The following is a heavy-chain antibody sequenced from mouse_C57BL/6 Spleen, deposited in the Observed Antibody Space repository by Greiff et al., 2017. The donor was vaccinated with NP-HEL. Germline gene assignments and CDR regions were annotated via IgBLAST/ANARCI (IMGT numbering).Heavy chain of an antibody. J-gene: IGHJ3*01. CDR3: ASGGTFEYDGVSFAY. CDR1: GYTFTGYW. Sequence: VNVVESLAELMKPGASVKLSCKATGYTFTGYWIEWVKQRPGHGLEWIGEISPGSGSTNYNEKFKGKATFTADTSSNTAYMQLSSLTAEDSAIYYCASGGTFEYDGVSFAYWGQGTLVTISA. D-gene: IGHD2-4*01. V-gene: IGHV1-9*01. CDR2: ISPGSGST.